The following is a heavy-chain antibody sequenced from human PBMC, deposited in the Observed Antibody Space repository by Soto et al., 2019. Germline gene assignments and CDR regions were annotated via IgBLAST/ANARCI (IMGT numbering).Heavy chain of an antibody. V-gene: IGHV4-59*01. CDR3: ARDRGITMVRGVTTYYYGMDV. Sequence: PSETLSLTCTVSGGSISSYYWSWIRQPPGKGLEWIGYIYYSGSTNYNPSLKSRVTISIDTSKNQFSLKLSSVTAADTAVYYCARDRGITMVRGVTTYYYGMDVWGQGTTVTVSS. D-gene: IGHD3-10*01. J-gene: IGHJ6*02. CDR1: GGSISSYY. CDR2: IYYSGST.